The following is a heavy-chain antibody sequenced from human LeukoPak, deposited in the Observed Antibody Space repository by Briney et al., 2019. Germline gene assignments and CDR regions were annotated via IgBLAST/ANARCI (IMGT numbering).Heavy chain of an antibody. CDR1: GFTFSSYG. Sequence: PGGSLRLSCAASGFTFSSYGMPWVRQAPGKGLEWVAFIRYDGSNKYYADSVKGRFTISRDNSKNTLYLQMNSLRAEDTAVYYCAKGDDSTPWYWGQGTLVTVSS. J-gene: IGHJ4*02. CDR2: IRYDGSNK. CDR3: AKGDDSTPWY. V-gene: IGHV3-30*02. D-gene: IGHD3-22*01.